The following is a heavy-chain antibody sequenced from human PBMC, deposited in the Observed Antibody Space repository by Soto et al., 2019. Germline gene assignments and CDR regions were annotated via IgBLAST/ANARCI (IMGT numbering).Heavy chain of an antibody. Sequence: GGSLRLSCTASGFTFSSYWMHWVRQAPGKGLVWVSRINSEGTTTTYADSVKGRFTISRDNAKNSLFLQMNSLRAEDTAVYYCGRAPWGTGIVDYWGLGTLVTVSS. CDR1: GFTFSSYW. CDR2: INSEGTTT. D-gene: IGHD7-27*01. J-gene: IGHJ4*02. CDR3: GRAPWGTGIVDY. V-gene: IGHV3-74*01.